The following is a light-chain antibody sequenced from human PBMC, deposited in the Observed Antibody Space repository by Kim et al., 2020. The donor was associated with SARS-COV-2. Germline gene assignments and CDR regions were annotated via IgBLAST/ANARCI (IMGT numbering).Light chain of an antibody. V-gene: IGKV1-5*03. CDR2: KAF. J-gene: IGKJ1*01. CDR3: QHFGASAPWS. CDR1: QVVSAL. Sequence: SIVDRVPIPCRASQVVSALLACYQQKPRQAPQVLIYKAFNLEKGVPSRFSGSGFVTEFTLTLNSLQPDDFSTYYCQHFGASAPWSFGQGTKVDIK.